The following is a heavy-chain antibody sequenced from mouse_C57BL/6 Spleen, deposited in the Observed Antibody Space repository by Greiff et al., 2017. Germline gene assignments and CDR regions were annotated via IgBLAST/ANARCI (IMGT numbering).Heavy chain of an antibody. CDR2: IRSKSNNYAT. V-gene: IGHV10-1*01. Sequence: EVKLVESGGGLVQPKGSLKLSCAASGFSFNTYAMNWVRQAPGKGLEWVARIRSKSNNYATYYADSVKDRFTISRDDSESMLYLQMNNLKTEDTAMYYCVRLDGYYAYFDVWGTGTTVTVSS. J-gene: IGHJ1*03. CDR3: VRLDGYYAYFDV. CDR1: GFSFNTYA. D-gene: IGHD2-3*01.